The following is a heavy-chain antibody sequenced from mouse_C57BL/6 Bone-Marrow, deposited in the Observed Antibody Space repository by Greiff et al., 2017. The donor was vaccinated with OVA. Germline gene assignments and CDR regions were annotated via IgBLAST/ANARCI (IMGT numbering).Heavy chain of an antibody. CDR1: GFTFSSYA. CDR2: ISDGGSYT. D-gene: IGHD1-1*01. V-gene: IGHV5-4*01. Sequence: EVQGVESGGGLVKPGGSLKLSCAASGFTFSSYAMSWVRQTPEKRLEWVATISDGGSYTYYPDNVKGRFTISRDNAKNNLYLQMSLLKSEDTALCNGDRAYCDGGFDVWGTGTTVTVSS. CDR3: DRAYCDGGFDV. J-gene: IGHJ1*03.